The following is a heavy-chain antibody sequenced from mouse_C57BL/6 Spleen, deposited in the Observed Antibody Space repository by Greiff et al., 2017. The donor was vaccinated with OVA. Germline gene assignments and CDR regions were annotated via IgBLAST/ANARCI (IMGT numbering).Heavy chain of an antibody. Sequence: EVQRVESEGGLVQPGSSMKLSCTASGFTFSDYYMAWVRQVPEKGLEWVANINYDGSSTYYLDSLKSRFIISRDNAKNILYLQMSSLKSEDTATYYCARSGTNAMDYWGQGTSVTVSS. CDR2: INYDGSST. CDR3: ARSGTNAMDY. D-gene: IGHD4-1*01. V-gene: IGHV5-16*01. J-gene: IGHJ4*01. CDR1: GFTFSDYY.